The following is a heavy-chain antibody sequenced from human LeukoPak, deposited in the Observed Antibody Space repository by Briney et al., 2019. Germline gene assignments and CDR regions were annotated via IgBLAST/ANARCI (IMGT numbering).Heavy chain of an antibody. Sequence: GGSLRLSCAASGFTVSSNYMSWVRQAPGKGLEWVSAIYSGGSTYYADSVKGRFTISRDNSKNTLYLQMNSLRAEDTAVYYCASNTYYDFWSGNLWGQGTLVTVSS. V-gene: IGHV3-53*01. D-gene: IGHD3-3*01. CDR2: IYSGGST. CDR1: GFTVSSNY. J-gene: IGHJ5*02. CDR3: ASNTYYDFWSGNL.